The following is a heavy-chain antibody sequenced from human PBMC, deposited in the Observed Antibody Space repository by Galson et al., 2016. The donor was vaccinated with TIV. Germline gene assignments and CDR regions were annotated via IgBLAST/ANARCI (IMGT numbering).Heavy chain of an antibody. CDR2: ISGGGGST. CDR3: AKIDSSGYNYGGRFVY. V-gene: IGHV3-23*01. CDR1: GFTFSSYA. Sequence: SLRLSCAASGFTFSSYAITRVRQAPGKGLEWISAISGGGGSTYHTDSVKGRFTISRDNSKNTVFLQMNSLRAEDRAVYYCAKIDSSGYNYGGRFVYWGQGTLVTVSS. J-gene: IGHJ4*02. D-gene: IGHD3-22*01.